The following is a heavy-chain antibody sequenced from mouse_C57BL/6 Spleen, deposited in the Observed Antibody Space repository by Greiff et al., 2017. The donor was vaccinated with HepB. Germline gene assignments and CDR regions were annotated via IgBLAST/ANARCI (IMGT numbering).Heavy chain of an antibody. CDR3: AREGIITTVYFDY. V-gene: IGHV1-82*01. Sequence: QVQLQQSGPELVKPGASVKISCKASGYAFSSSWMNWVKQRPGKGLEWIGRIYPGDGDTNYNGKFKGKATLTADKSSSTAYMQLSSLTSEDSAVYFCAREGIITTVYFDYWGQGTTLTVSS. CDR2: IYPGDGDT. J-gene: IGHJ2*01. CDR1: GYAFSSSW. D-gene: IGHD1-1*01.